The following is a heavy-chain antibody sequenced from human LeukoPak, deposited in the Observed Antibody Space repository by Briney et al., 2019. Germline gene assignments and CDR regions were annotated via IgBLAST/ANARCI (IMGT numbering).Heavy chain of an antibody. Sequence: PSETLSLTCTVSGYSINSGHYWGWIRQPPGKGLEWIGSIFHSGNTYSNPSLKSRVTISVDTSKNQFSLKLTSVTAADTAVYYCARDGSGYYQYYFDYWGQGTLVTVSS. V-gene: IGHV4-38-2*02. CDR2: IFHSGNT. D-gene: IGHD3-22*01. J-gene: IGHJ4*02. CDR3: ARDGSGYYQYYFDY. CDR1: GYSINSGHY.